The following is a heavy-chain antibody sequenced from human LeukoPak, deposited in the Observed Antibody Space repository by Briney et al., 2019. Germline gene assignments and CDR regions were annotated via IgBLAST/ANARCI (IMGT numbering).Heavy chain of an antibody. CDR1: GFSFYDYT. J-gene: IGHJ4*01. CDR3: AKDLGKVIAAAGTSGFDT. CDR2: INWDGGST. D-gene: IGHD6-13*01. Sequence: GGSLRLSCAASGFSFYDYTMHWVRQRPGKGLEGVSLINWDGGSTFYADSVGGRFSISRDTSKHSLYLEMHSLRTDDSALYYCAKDLGKVIAAAGTSGFDTWGRGTLVTVSS. V-gene: IGHV3-43*01.